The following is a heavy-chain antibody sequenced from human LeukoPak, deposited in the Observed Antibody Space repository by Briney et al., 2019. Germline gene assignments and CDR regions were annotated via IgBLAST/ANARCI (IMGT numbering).Heavy chain of an antibody. V-gene: IGHV4-59*01. CDR3: ARVRWYSGSYYYLDY. CDR1: GGSISSYY. J-gene: IGHJ4*02. D-gene: IGHD1-26*01. Sequence: SETLSLTCTVSGGSISSYYWSWIRQPPGKGLEWIGYIYYSGSTNYNPSLKSRVTISVDTSKNQFSLKLSSVTAADTAVYYCARVRWYSGSYYYLDYWGQGTLVTVSS. CDR2: IYYSGST.